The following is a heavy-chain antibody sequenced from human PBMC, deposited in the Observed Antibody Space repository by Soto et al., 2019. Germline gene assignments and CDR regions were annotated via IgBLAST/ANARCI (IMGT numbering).Heavy chain of an antibody. CDR3: ARDRVFVVVPAAAADY. CDR2: FDPEDGET. J-gene: IGHJ4*02. CDR1: GYTLTELS. Sequence: ASVKVSCKVSGYTLTELSMHWVRQAPGKVLEWMGGFDPEDGETIYAQKFQGRVTMTEDTSTDTAYMELRSLRSDDTAVYYCARDRVFVVVPAAAADYWGQGTLVTVSS. D-gene: IGHD2-2*01. V-gene: IGHV1-24*01.